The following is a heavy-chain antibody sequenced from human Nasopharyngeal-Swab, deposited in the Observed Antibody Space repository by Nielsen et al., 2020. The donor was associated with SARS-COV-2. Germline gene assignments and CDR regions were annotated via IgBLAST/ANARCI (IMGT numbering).Heavy chain of an antibody. V-gene: IGHV4-61*02. CDR2: IYTSGST. Sequence: RQAPGKGLEWIGRIYTSGSTNYNPSLKSRVTISVDTPKNQFSLKLSSVTAADTAVYYCARGITTLYYYYYMDVWGKGTTVTVSS. D-gene: IGHD3-10*01. J-gene: IGHJ6*03. CDR3: ARGITTLYYYYYMDV.